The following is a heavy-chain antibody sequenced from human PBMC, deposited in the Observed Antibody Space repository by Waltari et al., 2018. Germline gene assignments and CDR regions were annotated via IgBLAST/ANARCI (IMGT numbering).Heavy chain of an antibody. CDR1: GYRFSDYW. J-gene: IGHJ3*02. V-gene: IGHV5-51*01. D-gene: IGHD6-6*01. CDR3: ARGGSSSNSGAFDI. Sequence: EVQLVQSGAEVKKPGDSLRISCKGSGYRFSDYWVAWVRQMPGKGLEWMGIIYPDYSDTIYSPSLQGQVTISADKSIASAYLQWSSLKASDTAIYYCARGGSSSNSGAFDIWGQGTMVTVSS. CDR2: IYPDYSDT.